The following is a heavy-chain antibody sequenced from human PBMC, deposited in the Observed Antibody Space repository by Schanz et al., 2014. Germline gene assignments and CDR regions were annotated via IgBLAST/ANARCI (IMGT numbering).Heavy chain of an antibody. CDR3: ATIPRGNIYGYFDY. J-gene: IGHJ4*02. V-gene: IGHV4-59*11. D-gene: IGHD5-18*01. CDR2: LFNSERA. Sequence: QVQLRESGPGLVKPSETLSLTCTVSGVSISSHYWSWVRQAPGEGLEWIGYLFNSERAKYNPSLESRITMLLDTSKSQFSLHLRYVTAADTAVYYCATIPRGNIYGYFDYWGQGTLVTVSS. CDR1: GVSISSHY.